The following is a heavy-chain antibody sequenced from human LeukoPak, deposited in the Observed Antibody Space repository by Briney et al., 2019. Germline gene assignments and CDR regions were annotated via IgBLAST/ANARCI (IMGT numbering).Heavy chain of an antibody. J-gene: IGHJ4*02. CDR1: GITFSSFG. CDR2: ISDNGRTQ. CDR3: ARAVVAAKWHFDY. D-gene: IGHD2-15*01. V-gene: IGHV3-30*03. Sequence: GGSMRLSCAASGITFSSFGMHWVRQAPGRGLEWLAVISDNGRTQYYADSVKGRFTISRDNSKNTLYLQMNSLRAEDTAVYYCARAVVAAKWHFDYWGQGTLVTVSS.